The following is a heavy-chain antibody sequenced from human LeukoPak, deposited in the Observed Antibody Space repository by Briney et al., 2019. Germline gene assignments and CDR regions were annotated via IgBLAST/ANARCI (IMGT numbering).Heavy chain of an antibody. V-gene: IGHV4-61*02. D-gene: IGHD3-22*01. CDR2: IYTSGGT. J-gene: IGHJ4*02. Sequence: TLSLTCPVSGGPISSGSYYWTWIRQPAGKGLEWIGRIYTSGGTHYNPPLKSRVTISVDTSKNQFSLKLSSVTAADTAVYYCARSPFNYDSSGYSHYYFDSWGQGTLVTVSS. CDR1: GGPISSGSYY. CDR3: ARSPFNYDSSGYSHYYFDS.